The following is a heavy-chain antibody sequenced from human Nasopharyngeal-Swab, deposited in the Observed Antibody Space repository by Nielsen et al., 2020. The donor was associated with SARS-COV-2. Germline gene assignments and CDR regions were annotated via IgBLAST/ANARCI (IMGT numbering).Heavy chain of an antibody. CDR1: GFTFSRYW. J-gene: IGHJ6*02. D-gene: IGHD3-16*02. CDR2: IKQDGSEK. CDR3: ARDKGMRDYVWGSYRSSYYYYYGMDV. V-gene: IGHV3-7*01. Sequence: GGSLRLSCAGSGFTFSRYWMSWVRQAPGKGLEWGANIKQDGSEKYYEDSVKGRFTISRGNAKNSLYLQMNSLRAEDTAVYYCARDKGMRDYVWGSYRSSYYYYYGMDVWGQGTTVTVSS.